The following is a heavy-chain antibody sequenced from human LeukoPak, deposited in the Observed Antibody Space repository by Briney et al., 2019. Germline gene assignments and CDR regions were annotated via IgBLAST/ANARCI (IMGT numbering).Heavy chain of an antibody. CDR2: FIPIFGTA. D-gene: IGHD2-15*01. Sequence: SVKVSCKASAGTFSSYAISWVRQAPGQWLEWMGGFIPIFGTANYAQKFQGRVTITADESTSTAYMELSSLRSEDTAVYYCARGWCSGGSCYSGFDYWGQGTLVTVSS. CDR1: AGTFSSYA. J-gene: IGHJ4*02. CDR3: ARGWCSGGSCYSGFDY. V-gene: IGHV1-69*13.